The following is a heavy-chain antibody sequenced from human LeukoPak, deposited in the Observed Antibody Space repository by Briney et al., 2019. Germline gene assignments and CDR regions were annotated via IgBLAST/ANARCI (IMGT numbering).Heavy chain of an antibody. CDR1: GFTFSSYG. Sequence: PGGSLRLSCAASGFTFSSYGMHWVRQAPGKGLEWVAFIRYDGSNKYYADSVKDRFTISRDNSKNTLYLQMNSLRAEDTAVYYCAKADRTYSSPTDYWGQGTLVTVSS. J-gene: IGHJ4*02. D-gene: IGHD6-13*01. CDR3: AKADRTYSSPTDY. V-gene: IGHV3-30*02. CDR2: IRYDGSNK.